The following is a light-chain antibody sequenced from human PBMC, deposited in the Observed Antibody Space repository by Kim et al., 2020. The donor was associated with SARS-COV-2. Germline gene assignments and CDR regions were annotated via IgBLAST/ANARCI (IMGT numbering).Light chain of an antibody. J-gene: IGLJ1*01. V-gene: IGLV2-8*01. Sequence: GQSVSISCTGTSSDVGGYNYVSWYQQHPGKAPKHLIYDVNKRPSGVPGRFSGSRSGNTASLTISGLQPDDEADYYCSSFAGGTNFVFGTGTKVTVL. CDR2: DVN. CDR3: SSFAGGTNFV. CDR1: SSDVGGYNY.